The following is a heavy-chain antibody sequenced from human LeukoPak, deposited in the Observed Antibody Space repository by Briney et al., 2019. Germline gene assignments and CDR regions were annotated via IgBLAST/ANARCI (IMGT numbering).Heavy chain of an antibody. J-gene: IGHJ3*02. Sequence: GGSLRLSCAASGFTFSSYGMHWVRQAPGKGLEWVTFIRYDGNNNNYADSVKGRFTISRDNSKNTLYLQMNSLRAEDTAVYYCAKEDGWFGELGLDAFDIWGQGTMVTVSS. CDR1: GFTFSSYG. V-gene: IGHV3-30*02. CDR2: IRYDGNNN. D-gene: IGHD3-10*01. CDR3: AKEDGWFGELGLDAFDI.